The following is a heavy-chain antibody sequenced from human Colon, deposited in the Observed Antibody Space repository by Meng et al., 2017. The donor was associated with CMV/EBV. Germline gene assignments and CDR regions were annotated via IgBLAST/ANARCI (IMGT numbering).Heavy chain of an antibody. V-gene: IGHV3-15*01. CDR1: GSTFTKAW. J-gene: IGHJ6*02. CDR3: TTDPFHDYPRGAYNYYGMDV. Sequence: GESLKISCAASGSTFTKAWMTWVRQAPGKGLEWVGRIKREIDGPTMDYAALVKGRFTISWEESKNTVYLQMNSLKIEDTAVYYCTTDPFHDYPRGAYNYYGMDVWGQGTTVTVSS. D-gene: IGHD4-11*01. CDR2: IKREIDGPTM.